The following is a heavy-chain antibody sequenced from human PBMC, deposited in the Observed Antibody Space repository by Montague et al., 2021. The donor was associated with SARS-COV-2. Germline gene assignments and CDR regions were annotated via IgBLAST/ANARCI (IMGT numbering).Heavy chain of an antibody. CDR3: ASHPVWQQLCT. V-gene: IGHV4-4*02. CDR1: GASLASGYW. D-gene: IGHD1-1*01. Sequence: LSLTCAVSGASLASGYWWSWVRQSPGKGLEWIAEIHHTGGSNYNPSLVSRVTIFLDHSKNHLTLTLSSVTAADTAMYYCASHPVWQQLCTWGQGTLVTVSA. J-gene: IGHJ5*02. CDR2: IHHTGGS.